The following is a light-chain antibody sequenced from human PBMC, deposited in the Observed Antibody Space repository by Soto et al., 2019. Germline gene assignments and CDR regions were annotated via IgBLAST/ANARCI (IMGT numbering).Light chain of an antibody. J-gene: IGLJ1*01. Sequence: QSPLREPRSVSGSPGHSFTISCTGTSSDVGGFNSVSWYQQHPGKAPKLMIYDANKRPSGVPDRFSGSKSGSTASLTISGLQAEDEADYYCCSYAGRYSYAFATGTKVTVL. V-gene: IGLV2-11*01. CDR1: SSDVGGFNS. CDR2: DAN. CDR3: CSYAGRYSYA.